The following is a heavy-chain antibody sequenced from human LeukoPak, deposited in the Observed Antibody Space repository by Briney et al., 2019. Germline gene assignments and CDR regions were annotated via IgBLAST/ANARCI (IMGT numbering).Heavy chain of an antibody. J-gene: IGHJ5*02. CDR3: TRQVFPKYNWFDP. V-gene: IGHV3-73*01. Sequence: PGGSLRLSCAASGFTFSGSAMHWVRQASGKGLEWVGRIRSKANSYATAYAASVKGRFTISRDDSKNTAYLQMNSLKTEDTAVYYCTRQVFPKYNWFDPWGQGTLVTVSS. CDR1: GFTFSGSA. CDR2: IRSKANSYAT.